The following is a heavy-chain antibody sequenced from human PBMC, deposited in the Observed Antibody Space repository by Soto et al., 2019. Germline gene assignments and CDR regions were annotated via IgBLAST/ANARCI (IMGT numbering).Heavy chain of an antibody. Sequence: PGGSLRLSCAASGFTVSSNYMSWVRQAPGKGLEWVSLIYSGGSTYYADSVKGRFTISRDNSKNTLYLQMNSLRADDTAVYYCARDQRHLRNGYCDYWRQGPLVTVSS. J-gene: IGHJ4*02. CDR2: IYSGGST. D-gene: IGHD3-3*02. V-gene: IGHV3-66*01. CDR1: GFTVSSNY. CDR3: ARDQRHLRNGYCDY.